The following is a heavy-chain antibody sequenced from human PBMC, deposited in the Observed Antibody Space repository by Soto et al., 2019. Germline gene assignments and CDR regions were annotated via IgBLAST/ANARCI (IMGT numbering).Heavy chain of an antibody. CDR2: IYWDHDK. CDR1: GFSLTTNRVG. CDR3: ARRDRSDAFDL. V-gene: IGHV2-5*02. J-gene: IGHJ3*01. Sequence: QITLKESGPTLVKPTQTLTLTCTFSGFSLTTNRVGVGWIRQPPGKALEWLTLIYWDHDKRYSPSLKRRLTITKDTSKNQVVLTLTNMAPVDTATYFCARRDRSDAFDLWGQGTMVTVSS.